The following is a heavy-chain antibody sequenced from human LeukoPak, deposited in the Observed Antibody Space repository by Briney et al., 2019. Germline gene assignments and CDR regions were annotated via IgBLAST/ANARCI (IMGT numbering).Heavy chain of an antibody. D-gene: IGHD2-15*01. Sequence: PSEPVSLTCTVSVRSISSSSYYWGRVRQPPGKGLEWIGSMYYSGSTYYNPSLKSRVTISVDTSKNPFSLKLSSVTAADTAVYYCARHTGSFRWFDPWGQGTLVTVSS. J-gene: IGHJ5*02. CDR2: MYYSGST. CDR1: VRSISSSSYY. V-gene: IGHV4-39*01. CDR3: ARHTGSFRWFDP.